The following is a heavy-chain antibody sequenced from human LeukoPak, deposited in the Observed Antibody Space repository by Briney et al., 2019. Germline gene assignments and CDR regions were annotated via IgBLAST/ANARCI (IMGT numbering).Heavy chain of an antibody. D-gene: IGHD4-17*01. CDR2: TNSDGSST. J-gene: IGHJ5*02. CDR1: GFTFSSYW. V-gene: IGHV3-74*01. Sequence: GGSLRLSCAASGFTFSSYWMHWVRQAPGKGLVWVSRTNSDGSSTSYADSVKGRFTISRDNAKNTLYLQMNSLRAEDTAVYYCARDRGDDYGDRNWFDPWGQGTLVTVSS. CDR3: ARDRGDDYGDRNWFDP.